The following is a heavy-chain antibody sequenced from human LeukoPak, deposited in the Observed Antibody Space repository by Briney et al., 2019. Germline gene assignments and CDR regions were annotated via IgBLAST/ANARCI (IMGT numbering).Heavy chain of an antibody. CDR1: GGSISSGGYY. CDR2: IYCSGST. V-gene: IGHV4-31*03. CDR3: ARSSRGHWFDP. Sequence: ASETLSLTCTVSGGSISSGGYYWNWIRQHPGKGLEWIGYIYCSGSTYYNPSLKSRVTISVDTSKNQFSLKLSSVTAADTAVYYCARSSRGHWFDPWGQGTLVTVSS. J-gene: IGHJ5*02. D-gene: IGHD3-10*01.